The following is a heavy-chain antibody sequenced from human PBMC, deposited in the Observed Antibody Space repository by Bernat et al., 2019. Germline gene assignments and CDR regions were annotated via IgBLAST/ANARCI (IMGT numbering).Heavy chain of an antibody. CDR3: ARTTVTIATLRAYAFDI. CDR1: GGSISSGGYS. D-gene: IGHD4-17*01. J-gene: IGHJ3*02. Sequence: QLQLQESGSGLVKPSQTLSLTCAVSGGSISSGGYSWSWIRQPPGKGLEWIGYIYHSGSTYYNPSLKSRVTISVDRSKNQFSLKLSSVTAADTAVYYCARTTVTIATLRAYAFDIWGQGTMVTVSS. CDR2: IYHSGST. V-gene: IGHV4-30-2*01.